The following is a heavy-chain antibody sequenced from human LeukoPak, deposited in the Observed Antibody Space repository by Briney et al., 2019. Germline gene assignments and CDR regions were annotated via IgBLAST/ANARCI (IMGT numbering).Heavy chain of an antibody. CDR2: IWYDGSNE. J-gene: IGHJ4*02. CDR3: GRARGACSTNWIDY. CDR1: GFTFRNAG. D-gene: IGHD1-1*01. Sequence: PGGSLRLSCAVSGFTFRNAGMNWVRQAPGKGLEWVAIIWYDGSNEYYGDSVKGRFIISRDDSRNTLYLQMNSLRAEDTAVYFGGRARGACSTNWIDYGGQAPLVTVSS. V-gene: IGHV3-33*01.